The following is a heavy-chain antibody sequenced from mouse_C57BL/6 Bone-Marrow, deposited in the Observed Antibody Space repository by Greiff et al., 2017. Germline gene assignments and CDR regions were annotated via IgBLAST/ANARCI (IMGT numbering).Heavy chain of an antibody. CDR2: IWSGGST. V-gene: IGHV2-2*01. J-gene: IGHJ2*01. CDR1: GFSLTSYG. D-gene: IGHD1-1*01. CDR3: ARKVVLRGYFDY. Sequence: QVQLKQSGPGLVQPSQCLSITCTVSGFSLTSYGVHWVRQSPGQGLEWLGVIWSGGSTDYNAAFISRLGISKDNSTSQVFFKMNSLQEDDTAIYYGARKVVLRGYFDYWGQGTTLTVSA.